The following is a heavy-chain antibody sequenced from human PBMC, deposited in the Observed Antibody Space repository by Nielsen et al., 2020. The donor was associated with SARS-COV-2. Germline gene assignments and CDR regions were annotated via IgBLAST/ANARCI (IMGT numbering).Heavy chain of an antibody. J-gene: IGHJ6*03. V-gene: IGHV5-51*01. Sequence: GESLKISCKGSGHSFTSYWIGWARQMPGKGLEWMGIIYPGDSDTRYSPSFQGQVTISADKSISTAYLQWTSLKASDTAMYYCARGARYYYYYMDVWGKGTTVTVSS. CDR2: IYPGDSDT. CDR3: ARGARYYYYYMDV. CDR1: GHSFTSYW.